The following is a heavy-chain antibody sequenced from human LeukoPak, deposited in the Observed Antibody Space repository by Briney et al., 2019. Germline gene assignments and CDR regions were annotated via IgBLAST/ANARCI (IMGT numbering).Heavy chain of an antibody. J-gene: IGHJ4*02. D-gene: IGHD3-9*01. Sequence: ISTYNGNAKYAQSVQGRVTMTTDTSTGTAYLELRNLRSDDTAVYYCARDGYDVLTGYKFDYWGQGTLVTVSS. V-gene: IGHV1-18*01. CDR3: ARDGYDVLTGYKFDY. CDR2: ISTYNGNA.